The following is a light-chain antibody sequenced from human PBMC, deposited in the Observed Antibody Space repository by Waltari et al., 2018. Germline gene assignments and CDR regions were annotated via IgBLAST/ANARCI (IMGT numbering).Light chain of an antibody. Sequence: DIVMTQSPDSLAVSQGERSTINCKSSTSILCENNNKTYLGWYQQKAGQPPKFLIYWASTRESGVPGRFSGSGSETDFTLTITNLQADDVAVYYCKQYYGNPRTFGQGTTVEIK. CDR3: KQYYGNPRT. CDR2: WAS. J-gene: IGKJ1*01. CDR1: TSILCENNNKTY. V-gene: IGKV4-1*01.